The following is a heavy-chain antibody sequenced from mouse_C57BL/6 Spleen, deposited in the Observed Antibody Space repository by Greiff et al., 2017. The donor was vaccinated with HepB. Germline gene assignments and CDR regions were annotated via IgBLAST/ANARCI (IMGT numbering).Heavy chain of an antibody. V-gene: IGHV1-82*01. D-gene: IGHD2-5*01. Sequence: VQLQQSGPELVKPGASVKISCKASGYAFSSSWMNWVKQRPGKGLEWIGRIYPGDGDTNYNGKFKGKATLTADKSSSTAYMQHSSRSSEDSAVYCCSSLNYSSFWYFDVWGTGTTVTVSS. CDR3: SSLNYSSFWYFDV. CDR2: IYPGDGDT. CDR1: GYAFSSSW. J-gene: IGHJ1*03.